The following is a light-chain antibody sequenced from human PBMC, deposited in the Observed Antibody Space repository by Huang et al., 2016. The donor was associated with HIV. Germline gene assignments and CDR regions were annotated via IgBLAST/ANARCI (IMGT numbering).Light chain of an antibody. V-gene: IGKV1-33*01. CDR1: QDISNY. CDR3: QQYDNFPT. CDR2: DAF. J-gene: IGKJ3*01. Sequence: DIQMTQSPSSLSASVGDRVTITCQASQDISNYLSWFQVKPGRAPKLLIYDAFKLETGVPSRVRGSGSGTQFTFTISGLQADDVGTYYCQQYDNFPTFGPGTKVQIK.